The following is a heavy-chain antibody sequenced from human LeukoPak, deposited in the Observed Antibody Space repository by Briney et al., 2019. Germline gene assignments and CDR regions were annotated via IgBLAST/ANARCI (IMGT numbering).Heavy chain of an antibody. D-gene: IGHD3-3*01. CDR2: INPNSGGT. J-gene: IGHJ4*02. V-gene: IGHV1-2*02. CDR1: GYSFTGHY. Sequence: ASVKVSCKASGYSFTGHYMHWVRQAPGQGLEWMGWINPNSGGTNYAQKFQGRVTMTRDTSSGTAYIELSRLRSHDTAVYYCARGGGTVFGVLNDWGQGTLVTVSS. CDR3: ARGGGTVFGVLND.